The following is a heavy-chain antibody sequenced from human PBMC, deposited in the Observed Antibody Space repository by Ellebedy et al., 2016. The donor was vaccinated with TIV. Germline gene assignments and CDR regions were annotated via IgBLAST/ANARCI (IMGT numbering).Heavy chain of an antibody. J-gene: IGHJ4*02. CDR1: GYRFTKFY. D-gene: IGHD3-10*01. Sequence: ASVKVSCKASGYRFTKFYMHWMRQAPGQGPEWMGVMDPSVGTTTYAQKFQGRVAMTRDMSTSPVHMELSSLRSEDTAIYYCATYGSGTYASFDYWGQGTLVTVSS. CDR3: ATYGSGTYASFDY. CDR2: MDPSVGTT. V-gene: IGHV1-46*01.